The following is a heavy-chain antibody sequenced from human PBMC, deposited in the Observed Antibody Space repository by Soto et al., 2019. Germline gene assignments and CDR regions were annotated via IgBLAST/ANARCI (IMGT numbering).Heavy chain of an antibody. CDR3: AREPYYYDSNRDSGGAFDI. Sequence: QVQLVQSGAEVKKPGSSVKVSCTASGGTFSSYAISWVRQAPGQGLEWMGGIIPIFGTANYAQKFQGRVTITADESTSTAYMELSSLRSEDTAVYYCAREPYYYDSNRDSGGAFDIWGQGTMVTVSS. J-gene: IGHJ3*02. CDR2: IIPIFGTA. CDR1: GGTFSSYA. D-gene: IGHD3-22*01. V-gene: IGHV1-69*01.